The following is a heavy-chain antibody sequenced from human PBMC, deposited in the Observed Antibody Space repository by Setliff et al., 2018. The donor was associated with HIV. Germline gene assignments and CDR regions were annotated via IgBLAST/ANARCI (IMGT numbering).Heavy chain of an antibody. CDR3: ARVGGKGYDFDH. D-gene: IGHD5-12*01. CDR2: IYYNGST. J-gene: IGHJ4*02. V-gene: IGHV4-59*08. Sequence: SETLSLTCSVSGGSISSHYWSWIRQPPGKGLEWIGDIYYNGSTNYNPSLKSRVTISVDTSKNQFYLKLSSVTAADTAIYFCARVGGKGYDFDHWGQGRLVTVSS. CDR1: GGSISSHY.